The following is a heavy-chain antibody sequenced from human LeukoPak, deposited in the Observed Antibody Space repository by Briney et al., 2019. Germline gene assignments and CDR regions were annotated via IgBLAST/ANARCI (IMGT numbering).Heavy chain of an antibody. CDR2: IIPIFGTA. CDR1: GGTFSSYA. V-gene: IGHV1-69*05. Sequence: SVKVSCKASGGTFSSYAISWVRQAPGQGLEWMGRIIPIFGTANYAQKFQGRVTITTDESTSTAYMELRSLRSEDTAVYYCARDYDSSGYYSQLPDAFDIWGQGTMVTVSS. CDR3: ARDYDSSGYYSQLPDAFDI. J-gene: IGHJ3*02. D-gene: IGHD3-22*01.